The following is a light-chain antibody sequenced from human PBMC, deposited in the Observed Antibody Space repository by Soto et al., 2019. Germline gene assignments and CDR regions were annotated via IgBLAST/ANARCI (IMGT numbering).Light chain of an antibody. CDR3: QSYDSSVSGYVA. V-gene: IGLV1-40*01. CDR1: SSNIGAGYD. CDR2: DNT. J-gene: IGLJ2*01. Sequence: QSVLTQPPSVSGAPGQRVTISCTGSSSNIGAGYDVHWYHQLPGTAPKLLIYDNTNRPSGVPDRFSGSKSGTSASLAITGLQAEDEADYYCQSYDSSVSGYVAFGGGTKLTVL.